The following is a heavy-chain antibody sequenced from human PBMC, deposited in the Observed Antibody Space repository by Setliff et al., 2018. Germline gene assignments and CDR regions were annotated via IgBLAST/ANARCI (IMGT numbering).Heavy chain of an antibody. J-gene: IGHJ4*02. D-gene: IGHD6-25*01. V-gene: IGHV3-33*08. Sequence: PGGSLRLSCAASGFTLNNYAMHWVRQAPGKGLEWVSVIWYDGSNKYYGDSVKGRFTISRDNSKNTLYLQMNSLRVEDTAVYYCARQAADYWGQGTLVTVSS. CDR2: IWYDGSNK. CDR1: GFTLNNYA. CDR3: ARQAADY.